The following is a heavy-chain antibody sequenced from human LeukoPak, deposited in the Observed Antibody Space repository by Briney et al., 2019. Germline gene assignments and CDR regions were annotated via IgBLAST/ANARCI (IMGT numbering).Heavy chain of an antibody. CDR3: TRALGSDS. CDR1: GYTFTDYY. V-gene: IGHV1-2*02. Sequence: ASVKVSCKASGYTFTDYYMNRVRQAPGQGLEWMGWVNPNSGGTNYAQKFQGRVTMTRDTSISTAYMELSSLRSDDTAMYYCTRALGSDSWGQGTLVTVSS. D-gene: IGHD1-26*01. J-gene: IGHJ4*02. CDR2: VNPNSGGT.